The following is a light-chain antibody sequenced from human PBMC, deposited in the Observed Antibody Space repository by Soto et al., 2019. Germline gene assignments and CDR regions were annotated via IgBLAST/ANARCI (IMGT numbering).Light chain of an antibody. Sequence: DIVMTQSPDSLAVSLGERATINCKSSQSVLYRSQDKNYLAWYQQKPGQPPMLLIYWTSIRESGVPDRFSGSGSGTDFTLTISSLQAEDVAVYYCQQYYSNPRTFGQGTKVEIK. CDR3: QQYYSNPRT. J-gene: IGKJ1*01. CDR1: QSVLYRSQDKNY. CDR2: WTS. V-gene: IGKV4-1*01.